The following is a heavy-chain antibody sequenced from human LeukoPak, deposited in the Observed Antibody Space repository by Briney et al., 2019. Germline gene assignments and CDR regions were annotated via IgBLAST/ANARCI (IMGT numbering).Heavy chain of an antibody. V-gene: IGHV5-51*01. CDR1: GYSFTSYW. J-gene: IGHJ3*02. Sequence: GESLKISCKGSGYSFTSYWIGWVRQMSGKGLEWMGIIYPGDSDTRYSPSFQGQVTISADKSISTAYLQWSSLKASDTAMYYCARLMVRGANLDAFDIWGQGTMVTVSS. D-gene: IGHD3-10*01. CDR2: IYPGDSDT. CDR3: ARLMVRGANLDAFDI.